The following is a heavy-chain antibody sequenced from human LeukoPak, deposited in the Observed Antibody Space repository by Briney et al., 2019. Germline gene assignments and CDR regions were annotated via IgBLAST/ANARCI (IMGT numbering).Heavy chain of an antibody. CDR3: AKGSIAVAAAYFDY. J-gene: IGHJ4*02. V-gene: IGHV3-9*03. Sequence: GRSLRLSCAASGFTFDDYAMHWVRQVPGKGLEWVSGISWNSGSIGYADSVKGRFTISRDNAKNSLYLQMNSLRTEDMALYYCAKGSIAVAAAYFDYWGQGTLVTVSS. D-gene: IGHD6-19*01. CDR1: GFTFDDYA. CDR2: ISWNSGSI.